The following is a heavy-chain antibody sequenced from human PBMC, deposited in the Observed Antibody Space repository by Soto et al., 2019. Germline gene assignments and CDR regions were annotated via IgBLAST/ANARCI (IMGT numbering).Heavy chain of an antibody. CDR2: IWYDGSNK. V-gene: IGHV3-33*01. CDR1: GFTFSSYG. Sequence: QVQLVESGGGVVQPGRSLRLSCAASGFTFSSYGMHWVRQAPGKGLEWVAVIWYDGSNKYYADSVKGRFTISRDNSKNTLYLQMNSLRAEDTAVYYCARVGGGYCSGGSCYYFDYWGQGTLVTVSS. J-gene: IGHJ4*02. D-gene: IGHD2-15*01. CDR3: ARVGGGYCSGGSCYYFDY.